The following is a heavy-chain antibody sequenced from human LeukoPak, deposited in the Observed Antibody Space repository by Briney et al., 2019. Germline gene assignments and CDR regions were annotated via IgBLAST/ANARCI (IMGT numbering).Heavy chain of an antibody. V-gene: IGHV4-59*08. CDR2: IYYSGST. CDR1: GGSISSYY. D-gene: IGHD4-17*01. Sequence: SETLSLPCTVSGGSISSYYWSWTRQPPGKGLEWIGYIYYSGSTNYNPSLKSRVTISVDTTKNQFSLKLSSVTAADTAVYYCARRALYGDPYFDYWGQGTLVTVSS. J-gene: IGHJ4*02. CDR3: ARRALYGDPYFDY.